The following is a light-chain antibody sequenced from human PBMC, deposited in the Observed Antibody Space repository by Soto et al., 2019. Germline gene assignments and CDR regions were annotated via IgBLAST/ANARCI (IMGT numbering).Light chain of an antibody. CDR2: SNT. CDR3: AAWDDSLNGVV. J-gene: IGLJ2*01. V-gene: IGLV1-44*01. Sequence: QSVLTQPPSASGTPGQTIAISCSGGSSNIGSHTVNWYQQLPGTAPRLLIYSNTQRPSGVPDRFSGSKSGTSASLAIRGLQSEYAGDCCCAAWDDSLNGVVFGGGTKVTVL. CDR1: SSNIGSHT.